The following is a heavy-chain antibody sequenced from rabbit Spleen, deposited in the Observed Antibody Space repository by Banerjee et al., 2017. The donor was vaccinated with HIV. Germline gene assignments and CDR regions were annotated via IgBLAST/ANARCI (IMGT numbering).Heavy chain of an antibody. CDR3: ARDYNGYAYAADL. V-gene: IGHV1S47*01. Sequence: QEQLVESGGGLVQPEGSLTLTCKASGFDFSSNVMCWVRQAPGKGPEWIGTITTGGTTYYASWAKGRFTISKTSSTTVSLQMTSLTAADTATYFCARDYNGYAYAADLWGPGTLVTVS. CDR1: GFDFSSNV. J-gene: IGHJ6*01. D-gene: IGHD6-1*01. CDR2: ITTGGTT.